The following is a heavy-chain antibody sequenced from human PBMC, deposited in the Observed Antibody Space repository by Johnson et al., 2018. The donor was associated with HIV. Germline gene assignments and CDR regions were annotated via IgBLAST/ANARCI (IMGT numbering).Heavy chain of an antibody. CDR2: IYSGGST. Sequence: EKLVESGGGVVRPGGSLRLSCAASGFTVSSNYMSWVRQAPGKGLEWVSVIYSGGSTYYADSVQGRFTISRDNSKNTLYLQMTSLRAEDTAVYYCASRYTVDAFDIWGQGTMVTVSS. J-gene: IGHJ3*02. CDR1: GFTVSSNY. CDR3: ASRYTVDAFDI. V-gene: IGHV3-66*01. D-gene: IGHD1-1*01.